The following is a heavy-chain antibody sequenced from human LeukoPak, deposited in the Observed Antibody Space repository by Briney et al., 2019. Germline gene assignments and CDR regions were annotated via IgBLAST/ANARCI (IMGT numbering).Heavy chain of an antibody. D-gene: IGHD1-1*01. CDR2: IYYSGST. CDR3: ARTEPSGTTSH. V-gene: IGHV4-61*10. J-gene: IGHJ4*02. CDR1: GGSISSGSYY. Sequence: SETLSLTCTVSGGSISSGSYYWSWIRQPAGTGLEWIGYIYYSGSTNYNPSLKSRVTLSVDTSRNQFSLSLRSMTAADTAVYYCARTEPSGTTSHWGQGTLVTVSS.